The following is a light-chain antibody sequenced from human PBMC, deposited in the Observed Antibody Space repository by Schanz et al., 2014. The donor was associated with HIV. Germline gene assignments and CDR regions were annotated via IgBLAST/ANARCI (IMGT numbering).Light chain of an antibody. CDR3: EQHKNRSPFT. CDR1: QRISSW. J-gene: IGKJ2*01. Sequence: DIQMTQSPSTLSASVGDRVTITCRASQRISSWLAWYQQKPGKAPKLLIYKASSLESGVPSRFSGSGSETEFTLTISSLQPDDIATYYCEQHKNRSPFTFGQGTKLDIK. V-gene: IGKV1-5*03. CDR2: KAS.